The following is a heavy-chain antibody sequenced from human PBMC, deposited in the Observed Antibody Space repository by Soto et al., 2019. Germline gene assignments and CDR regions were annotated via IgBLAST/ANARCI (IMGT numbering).Heavy chain of an antibody. CDR2: VYSSGSA. J-gene: IGHJ5*02. CDR1: NGSISNYY. V-gene: IGHV4-4*07. CDR3: ERSGYKESWFDP. D-gene: IGHD6-25*01. Sequence: QVQLQESGPGLVKPSETLSLSCTVSNGSISNYYWNWIRRPAGKGLEWIGRVYSSGSASYNPSLRSRVTKSVETSKNQLSRQLNSETATDTYVYYCERSGYKESWFDPWGQGTLVTVSS.